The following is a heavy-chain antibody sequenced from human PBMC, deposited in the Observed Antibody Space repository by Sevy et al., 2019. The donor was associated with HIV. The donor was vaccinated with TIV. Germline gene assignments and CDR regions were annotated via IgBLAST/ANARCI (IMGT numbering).Heavy chain of an antibody. V-gene: IGHV3-30-3*01. Sequence: GGSLRLSCAASGFTFSAYAVHWVRQAPGKGLEWVAVISHDGNNEDYAQSVRGRFTRSRDNSKKTLFLQMNGLRTDDTGLYYCARDKGSEVYYGMDVWGQGTTVTVSS. CDR1: GFTFSAYA. CDR3: ARDKGSEVYYGMDV. J-gene: IGHJ6*02. CDR2: ISHDGNNE.